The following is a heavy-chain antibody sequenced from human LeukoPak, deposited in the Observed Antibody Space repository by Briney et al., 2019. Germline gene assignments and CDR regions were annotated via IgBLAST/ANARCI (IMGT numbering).Heavy chain of an antibody. V-gene: IGHV3-21*01. CDR2: ISGSSTTR. J-gene: IGHJ4*02. CDR1: GFTLSVYT. CDR3: ARDPFGDAY. D-gene: IGHD3-10*01. Sequence: GGPLRLSCAASGFTLSVYTMNWVRQAPGKGLEWVSSISGSSTTRYYADSVKGRVTISRDNTKNSVSLQMNSLRVEDTAVYYCARDPFGDAYWGQGTLVTVSS.